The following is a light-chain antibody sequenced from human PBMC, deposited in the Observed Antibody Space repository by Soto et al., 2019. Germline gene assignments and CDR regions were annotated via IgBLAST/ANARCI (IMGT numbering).Light chain of an antibody. CDR1: ESISSW. J-gene: IGKJ1*01. V-gene: IGKV1-5*01. Sequence: DIQMTQSPSTLSASIGDRVVITCRASESISSWLAWYQQKPGKAPKLLIYDVSSLESGVPSRFSGSGSGTEFTPTISSLQPDDFANYYCQQYNSYPWTFGQGTKVDIK. CDR3: QQYNSYPWT. CDR2: DVS.